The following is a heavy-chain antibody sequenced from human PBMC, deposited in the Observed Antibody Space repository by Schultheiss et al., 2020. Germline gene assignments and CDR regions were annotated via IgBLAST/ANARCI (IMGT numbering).Heavy chain of an antibody. CDR1: GGSVSSGSYY. CDR3: ARVGYSSSWGPGPYYYYYMDV. Sequence: SQTLSLTCTVSGGSVSSGSYYWSWIRQPPGKGLEWIVYIYYSGSTNYNPSLKSRVTISVDTSKNQFSLKLSSVTAADTAVYYCARVGYSSSWGPGPYYYYYMDVWGKGTTVTVPS. D-gene: IGHD6-13*01. CDR2: IYYSGST. J-gene: IGHJ6*03. V-gene: IGHV4-61*01.